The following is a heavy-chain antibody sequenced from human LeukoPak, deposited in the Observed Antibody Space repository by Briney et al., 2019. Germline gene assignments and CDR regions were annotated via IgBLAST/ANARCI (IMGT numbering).Heavy chain of an antibody. V-gene: IGHV1-18*01. J-gene: IGHJ4*02. CDR1: GSTFTSYG. CDR2: ISAYNGNT. Sequence: ASVKVSCKASGSTFTSYGISWVRQAPGQGLEWMGWISAYNGNTNYAQKLQGRVTMTTDTSTSTAYMELRSLRSDDTAVYYCARGGYYDFWSGYYEDYFDYWGQGTLVTVSS. CDR3: ARGGYYDFWSGYYEDYFDY. D-gene: IGHD3-3*01.